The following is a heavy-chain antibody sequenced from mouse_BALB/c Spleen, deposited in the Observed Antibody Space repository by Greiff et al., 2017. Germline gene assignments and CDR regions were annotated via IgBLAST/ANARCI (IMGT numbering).Heavy chain of an antibody. D-gene: IGHD2-4*01. V-gene: IGHV6-6*02. CDR3: TTMITTGDFDY. CDR2: IRLKSNNYAT. Sequence: EVKLVESGGGLVQPGGSMKLSCVASGFTFSNYWMNWVRQSPEKGLEWVAEIRLKSNNYATHYAESVKGRFTISRDDSKSSVYLQMNNLRAEDTGIYYCTTMITTGDFDYWGQGTTLTVSS. J-gene: IGHJ2*01. CDR1: GFTFSNYW.